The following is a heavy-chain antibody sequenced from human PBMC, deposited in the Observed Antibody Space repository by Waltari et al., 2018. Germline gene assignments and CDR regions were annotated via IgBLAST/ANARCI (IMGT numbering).Heavy chain of an antibody. CDR1: GFPFRSNQ. CDR3: ATARDEETAMVYFDH. Sequence: EVQLVESGGALVHPGGSLRLSCAASGFPFRSNQLAWVRQAPGKGLEWVSIIYAAGSTYYADSVMGRFTISRDNSKNTLHLQMNSLRSEDTAIYYCATARDEETAMVYFDHWGEGSLVSVSS. CDR2: IYAAGST. J-gene: IGHJ4*02. V-gene: IGHV3-66*02. D-gene: IGHD5-18*01.